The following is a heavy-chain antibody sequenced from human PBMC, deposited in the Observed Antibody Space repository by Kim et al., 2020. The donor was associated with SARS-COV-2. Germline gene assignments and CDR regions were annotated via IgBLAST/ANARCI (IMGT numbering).Heavy chain of an antibody. Sequence: TKYSQKFQGRVTITRDPSASTAYMELSSLRSEATAVYYCARGQYNWNYEYWGQGTLVTVSS. V-gene: IGHV1-3*01. J-gene: IGHJ4*02. CDR2: T. CDR3: ARGQYNWNYEY. D-gene: IGHD1-7*01.